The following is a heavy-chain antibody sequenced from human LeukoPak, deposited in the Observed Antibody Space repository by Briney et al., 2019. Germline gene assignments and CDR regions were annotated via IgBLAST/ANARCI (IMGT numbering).Heavy chain of an antibody. J-gene: IGHJ4*02. D-gene: IGHD4-17*01. V-gene: IGHV4-61*08. CDR3: ASKSSDHGELRFDY. CDR2: IYYTGTT. Sequence: SETLSLTCIVSGGSISSGGHYWGWIRQPPGKGLEWIGYIYYTGTTNYNPSLKSRVTISVDTSKNQFSLRLSSVTAADTAVYYCASKSSDHGELRFDYWGQGTLVTVSS. CDR1: GGSISSGGHY.